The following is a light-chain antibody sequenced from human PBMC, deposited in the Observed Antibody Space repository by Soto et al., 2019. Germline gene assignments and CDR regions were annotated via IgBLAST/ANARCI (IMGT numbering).Light chain of an antibody. CDR1: SSDVGGYNY. V-gene: IGLV2-8*01. CDR2: EVS. CDR3: SSYSGTNNLL. J-gene: IGLJ2*01. Sequence: QSALTQPPSASGSPGQSVTLSCTGSSSDVGGYNYVSWYQQYPGKAPKLMIYEVSKRPSGVPDRFSGSKSGNTASLTVSGLQADDEPDYYCSSYSGTNNLLFGGGTKLTVL.